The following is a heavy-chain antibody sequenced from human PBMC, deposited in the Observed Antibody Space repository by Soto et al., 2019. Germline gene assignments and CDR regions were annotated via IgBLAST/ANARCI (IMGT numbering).Heavy chain of an antibody. CDR1: GESISSSSYY. CDR3: ARQRTTVVTQAYFDH. Sequence: PSETLSLTCIVSGESISSSSYYWGWIRQPPGRGLEGIGSIYYSGRTYYNPSFKIRVTISIDTSKTQSSLKLSSVTATYTAVYDCARQRTTVVTQAYFDHWGQGAPVTVSS. CDR2: IYYSGRT. J-gene: IGHJ4*02. D-gene: IGHD2-21*02. V-gene: IGHV4-39*01.